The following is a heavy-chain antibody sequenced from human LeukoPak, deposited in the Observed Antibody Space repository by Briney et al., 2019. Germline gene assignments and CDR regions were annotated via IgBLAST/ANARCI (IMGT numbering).Heavy chain of an antibody. CDR1: GFTVSSNY. CDR3: ARVGVDTAMGGFDY. J-gene: IGHJ4*02. Sequence: GGSLRLSCAASGFTVSSNYMSWVRQAPGKGLEWVAVIWYDGSNKYYADSVKGRFTISRDNSKNTLYVQMSSLRAEDTAVYYCARVGVDTAMGGFDYWGQGTLVTVSS. V-gene: IGHV3-33*08. D-gene: IGHD5-18*01. CDR2: IWYDGSNK.